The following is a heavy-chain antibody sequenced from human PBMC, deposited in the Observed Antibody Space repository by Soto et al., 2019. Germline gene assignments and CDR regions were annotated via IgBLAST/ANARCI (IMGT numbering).Heavy chain of an antibody. J-gene: IGHJ4*02. D-gene: IGHD6-19*01. CDR2: INPNSGGT. CDR3: ARDYSSGWYFDY. CDR1: GYTFTGYY. Sequence: QVQLVQPGAEVKKPGASVKVSCKASGYTFTGYYMHWVRQAPGQGLEWMGWINPNSGGTSYAQKLQGGVPMTRDASISTAYMDVSRLRSDDTAVYYCARDYSSGWYFDYWGQGTLVTVSS. V-gene: IGHV1-2*02.